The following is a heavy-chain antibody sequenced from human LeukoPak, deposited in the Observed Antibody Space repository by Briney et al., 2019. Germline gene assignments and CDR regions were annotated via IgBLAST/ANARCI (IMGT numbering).Heavy chain of an antibody. CDR2: INTNTGNP. CDR3: ARDPIHNVDTARGFDP. J-gene: IGHJ5*02. V-gene: IGHV7-4-1*02. CDR1: GYTFTSYA. Sequence: ASVKVSCKASGYTFTSYAMNWVRQAPGQGLEWMGWINTNTGNPTYAQGFTGRFVFSLDTSVSTAYLQISSLKAEDTAVYYCARDPIHNVDTARGFDPWGQGTLVAVSS. D-gene: IGHD5-18*01.